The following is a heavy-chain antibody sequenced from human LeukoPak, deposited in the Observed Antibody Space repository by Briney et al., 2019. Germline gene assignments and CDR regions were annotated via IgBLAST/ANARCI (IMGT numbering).Heavy chain of an antibody. J-gene: IGHJ3*02. CDR3: ARDTAMPLIDDAFDI. D-gene: IGHD5-18*01. V-gene: IGHV1-18*01. CDR2: ISAKNGNT. Sequence: GDSVKVSCKASGYTFTNYGISWVRQAPGQGLEWMGWISAKNGNTKYAEKFQGRVTMTTSTPTSTAYMELGSLRSDDTAVYYCARDTAMPLIDDAFDIWGQGTMVTVSS. CDR1: GYTFTNYG.